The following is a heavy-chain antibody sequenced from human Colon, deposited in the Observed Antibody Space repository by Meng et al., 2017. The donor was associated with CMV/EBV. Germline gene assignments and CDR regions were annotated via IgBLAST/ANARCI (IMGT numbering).Heavy chain of an antibody. J-gene: IGHJ6*02. V-gene: IGHV4-61*08. Sequence: SETLSLTCTVSGDSVSSSAYYWSWIRQPPGKGLEWIGYIYYSGSANYNPSLRSRVTISVDTSNKHFSLRLSSVTAADTAVYYCARLGPYFSNIFYYYSLDVWGQGTTVTVSS. CDR2: IYYSGSA. CDR1: GDSVSSSAYY. D-gene: IGHD2-21*01. CDR3: ARLGPYFSNIFYYYSLDV.